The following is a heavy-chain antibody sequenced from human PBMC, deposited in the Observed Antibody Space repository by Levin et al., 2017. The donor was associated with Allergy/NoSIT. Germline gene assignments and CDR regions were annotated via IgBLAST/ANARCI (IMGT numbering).Heavy chain of an antibody. Sequence: GESLKISCAASGFTFNYYSMSWFRQAPGKGLEWVSYISTAGNVMYYADSVKGRFTSSRYNAKSSLYLHMNSLRIEDTAVYYCARAYCSATDCYSAVDIWGQGTIVIVSS. CDR3: ARAYCSATDCYSAVDI. CDR1: GFTFNYYS. D-gene: IGHD2-21*02. CDR2: ISTAGNVM. V-gene: IGHV3-48*01. J-gene: IGHJ3*02.